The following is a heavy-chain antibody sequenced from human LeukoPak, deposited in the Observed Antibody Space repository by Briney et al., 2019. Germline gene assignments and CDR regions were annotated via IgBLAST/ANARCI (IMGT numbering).Heavy chain of an antibody. CDR1: GFTFSSYG. J-gene: IGHJ3*02. CDR3: AKPYYYDSSGHLDAFDI. Sequence: GGSLRLSCAASGFTFSSYGMHWVRQAPGKGLEWVAVISYDGSNKYYADSVKGRFTISRDNSKNTLYLQMNSLRAEDTAVYYCAKPYYYDSSGHLDAFDIWGQGIMVTVSS. V-gene: IGHV3-30*18. D-gene: IGHD3-22*01. CDR2: ISYDGSNK.